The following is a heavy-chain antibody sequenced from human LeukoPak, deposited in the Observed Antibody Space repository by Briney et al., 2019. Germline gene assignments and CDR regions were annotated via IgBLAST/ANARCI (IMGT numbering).Heavy chain of an antibody. J-gene: IGHJ4*02. Sequence: PSETLSLTCTVSGGSISSSSYYWGWIRQPPGKGLEWIGSIYYSGSTYYNLSLKSRVTISVDTSKNQFSLKLSSVTAADTAVYYCARPTGVNCSGGSCYGDWGQGTLVTVSS. CDR1: GGSISSSSYY. D-gene: IGHD2-15*01. V-gene: IGHV4-39*01. CDR2: IYYSGST. CDR3: ARPTGVNCSGGSCYGD.